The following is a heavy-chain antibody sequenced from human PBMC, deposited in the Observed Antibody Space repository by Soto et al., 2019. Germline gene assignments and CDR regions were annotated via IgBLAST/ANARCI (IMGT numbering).Heavy chain of an antibody. D-gene: IGHD2-2*01. CDR2: ISYDGSNK. J-gene: IGHJ6*02. CDR3: AKEMGHIVLVEHYYGMDV. Sequence: GGSLRLSCAASGFTFSSYGMHWVRQAPGKGLEWVAVISYDGSNKYYADSVKGRFTISRDNSKNTLYLQMNSLRAEDTAVYYCAKEMGHIVLVEHYYGMDVWGQGTTVTVSS. CDR1: GFTFSSYG. V-gene: IGHV3-30*18.